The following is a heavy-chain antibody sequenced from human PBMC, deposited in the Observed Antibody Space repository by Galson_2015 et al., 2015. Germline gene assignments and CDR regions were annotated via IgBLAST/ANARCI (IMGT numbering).Heavy chain of an antibody. Sequence: LRLSCAVSGFTFSGYWMHWVRQIPGKGLVWVSRINSDGSVITYADSVKGRFTISRDNAKNTLYLQLNSLRAEDTAVYYCARALKGGYGDSGRRAPFDVWGQGTLVTVSS. CDR2: INSDGSVI. CDR1: GFTFSGYW. D-gene: IGHD2-21*02. CDR3: ARALKGGYGDSGRRAPFDV. J-gene: IGHJ3*01. V-gene: IGHV3-74*03.